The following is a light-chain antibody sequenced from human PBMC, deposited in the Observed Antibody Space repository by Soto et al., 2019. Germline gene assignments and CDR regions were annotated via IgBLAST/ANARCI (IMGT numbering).Light chain of an antibody. CDR3: NSYTSSSTLV. Sequence: QSALTQPASVSGSPGQSITISCSGTSNDVGGYDYVSWYQQHPGKAPKLVIYEVSNRPSWVSNRFSGSKSGNTASLTISGLQPEDEAHYYCNSYTSSSTLVFGGGTKLTVL. CDR2: EVS. CDR1: SNDVGGYDY. V-gene: IGLV2-14*01. J-gene: IGLJ2*01.